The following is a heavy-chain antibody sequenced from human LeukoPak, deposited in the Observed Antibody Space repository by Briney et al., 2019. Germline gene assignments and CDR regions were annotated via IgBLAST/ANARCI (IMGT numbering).Heavy chain of an antibody. CDR1: GGSISSYY. CDR2: IYYSGST. J-gene: IGHJ4*02. D-gene: IGHD3-10*01. CDR3: ARDDGYYGSGSYSY. V-gene: IGHV4-59*01. Sequence: RSETLSLTCTVSGGSISSYYWSWIRQPPGKGLEWIGYIYYSGSTNYNPSLKSRVTISVDTSKNQFSLKLSSVTAADTAVYYCARDDGYYGSGSYSYWGQGTLVTVSS.